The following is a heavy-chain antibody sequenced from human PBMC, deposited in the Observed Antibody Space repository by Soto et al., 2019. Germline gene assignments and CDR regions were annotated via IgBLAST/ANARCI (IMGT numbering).Heavy chain of an antibody. V-gene: IGHV1-18*01. CDR2: ISAYNGNT. J-gene: IGHJ4*02. Sequence: ASVKVSCKASGYTFTSYGISWVRQAPGQGLEWMGWISAYNGNTNYAQKLQGRVTMTTDTSTSTAYMELRSLRSDDTAVYYCARDAKTGGKTSYYFDYWGQGTLVTFS. CDR3: ARDAKTGGKTSYYFDY. CDR1: GYTFTSYG. D-gene: IGHD2-15*01.